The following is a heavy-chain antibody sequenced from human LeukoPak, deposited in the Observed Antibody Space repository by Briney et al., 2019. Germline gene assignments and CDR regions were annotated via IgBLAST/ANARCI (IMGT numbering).Heavy chain of an antibody. CDR1: GYSISSGYY. CDR2: IYHSGST. V-gene: IGHV4-38-2*01. D-gene: IGHD4-17*01. CDR3: ASTYYGDHAFDI. Sequence: PSETLSLTCAVSGYSISSGYYWGWIRQPPGKGLEWIGSIYHSGSTYYNPSLKSRVTISVDTSKNQFSLKLSSVTAADTAVYYCASTYYGDHAFDIWGQGTMVTVSS. J-gene: IGHJ3*02.